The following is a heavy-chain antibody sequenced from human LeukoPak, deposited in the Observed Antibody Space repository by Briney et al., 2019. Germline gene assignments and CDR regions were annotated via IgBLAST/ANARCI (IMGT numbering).Heavy chain of an antibody. V-gene: IGHV3-30*04. CDR1: GFTFSSYA. Sequence: PGGSLRLSCAASGFTFSSYAMHWVRQAPGKGLEWVAVISYDGSNKYYADSVKGRFTISRDNSKNTQYLAMNSLRREDTAVYYCAKGYDSSGFYLDSWGQGTLVTVSS. D-gene: IGHD3-22*01. CDR2: ISYDGSNK. J-gene: IGHJ4*02. CDR3: AKGYDSSGFYLDS.